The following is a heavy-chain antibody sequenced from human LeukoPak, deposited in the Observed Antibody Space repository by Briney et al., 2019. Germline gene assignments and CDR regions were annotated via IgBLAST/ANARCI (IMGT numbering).Heavy chain of an antibody. J-gene: IGHJ3*02. Sequence: GGSLRLSCAASGFTFSSYSMNWVRQAPGKGLEWVSSISSSSSYIYYADSVKGRFTISRDNAKSSLYLQMNSLRAEDTAVYYCARDRLEYQLLDAFDIWGQGTMVTVSS. CDR3: ARDRLEYQLLDAFDI. CDR2: ISSSSSYI. D-gene: IGHD2-2*01. V-gene: IGHV3-21*01. CDR1: GFTFSSYS.